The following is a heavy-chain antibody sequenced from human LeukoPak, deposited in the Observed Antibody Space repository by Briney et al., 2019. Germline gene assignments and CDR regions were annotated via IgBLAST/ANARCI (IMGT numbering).Heavy chain of an antibody. J-gene: IGHJ4*02. Sequence: ASVKVSCKASGYTFTSYGISWVRQAPGQGLEWMGWISDYSGSPNYAQKFQGRVTMTADTFTSTAYMELRSLRSDDTAVYFCARDSLLAAPYTDHWGRGTLVTVSS. CDR3: ARDSLLAAPYTDH. V-gene: IGHV1-18*01. CDR1: GYTFTSYG. D-gene: IGHD3-10*01. CDR2: ISDYSGSP.